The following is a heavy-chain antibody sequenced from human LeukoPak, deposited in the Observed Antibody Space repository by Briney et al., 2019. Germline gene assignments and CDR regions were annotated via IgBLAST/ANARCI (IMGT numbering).Heavy chain of an antibody. D-gene: IGHD3-9*01. CDR3: ARDIAMTGRGYYFDY. CDR2: VYDGDTT. V-gene: IGHV3-53*01. Sequence: GGSLRLSCAASGFTVSNNYMSWVRQAPGKGLEWVSAVYDGDTTYYADSVKGRFTISRDNSKNTLYLQMNSLRAEDTAVYYCARDIAMTGRGYYFDYWGQGTLVTVSS. CDR1: GFTVSNNY. J-gene: IGHJ4*02.